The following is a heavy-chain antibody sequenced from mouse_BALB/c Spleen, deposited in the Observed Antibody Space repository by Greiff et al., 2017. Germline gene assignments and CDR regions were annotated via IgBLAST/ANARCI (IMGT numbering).Heavy chain of an antibody. V-gene: IGHV1-87*01. CDR2: IYPGDGDT. J-gene: IGHJ2*01. Sequence: QVQLQQSGAELARPGASVKLSCKASGYTFTSYWMQWVKQRPGQGLEWIGAIYPGDGDTRYTQKFKGKATLTADKSSSTAYMQLSSLASEDSAVYYCARRTGRYFDYWGQGTTLTVSS. CDR3: ARRTGRYFDY. CDR1: GYTFTSYW. D-gene: IGHD4-1*01.